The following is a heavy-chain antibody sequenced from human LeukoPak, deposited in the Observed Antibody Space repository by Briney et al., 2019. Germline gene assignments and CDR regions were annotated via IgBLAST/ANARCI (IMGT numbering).Heavy chain of an antibody. Sequence: SETLSLTCDVSDYSIRSGYYWGWIRQPPVKGLEWIGSLYHSGGAYYSPSLKSRVTISLDTSNNELSLRLSSVTAADTAIYYCARQNIVVVVAATPGAFDIWGQGTLVTVSS. V-gene: IGHV4-38-2*01. CDR1: DYSIRSGYY. J-gene: IGHJ3*02. D-gene: IGHD2-15*01. CDR2: LYHSGGA. CDR3: ARQNIVVVVAATPGAFDI.